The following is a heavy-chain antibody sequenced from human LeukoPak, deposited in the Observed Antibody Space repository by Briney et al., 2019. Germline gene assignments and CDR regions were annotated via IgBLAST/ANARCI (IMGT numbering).Heavy chain of an antibody. J-gene: IGHJ5*02. CDR2: INPSGGST. D-gene: IGHD2-21*02. Sequence: ASVKVSRKASGYTFTSYYMHWVRQAPGQGLEWMGIINPSGGSTSYAQKFQGRVTMTRDTSTSTVYMELSSLRSEDTAVYYCARALAYCGGDCRYTNNWFDPWGQGTLVTVSS. V-gene: IGHV1-46*01. CDR1: GYTFTSYY. CDR3: ARALAYCGGDCRYTNNWFDP.